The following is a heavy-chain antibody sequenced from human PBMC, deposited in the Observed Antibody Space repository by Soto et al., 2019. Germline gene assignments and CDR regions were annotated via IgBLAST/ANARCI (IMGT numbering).Heavy chain of an antibody. J-gene: IGHJ4*02. CDR2: IDHDGPT. CDR3: VRDSHGDY. Sequence: EVQLLESGGGLVQPGGSLRLSCVGSGFTFSTYWMHWVRQAPGKGLEWVSRIDHDGPTDYADSVRGRFTISRDNAEKTLYLQMNSLRPEDTAVYYCVRDSHGDYWGQGNLVTVSS. CDR1: GFTFSTYW. V-gene: IGHV3-74*01.